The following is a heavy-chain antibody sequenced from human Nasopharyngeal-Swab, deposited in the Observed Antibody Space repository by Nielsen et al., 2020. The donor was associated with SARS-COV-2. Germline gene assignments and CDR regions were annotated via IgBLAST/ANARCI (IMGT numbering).Heavy chain of an antibody. V-gene: IGHV3-9*01. Sequence: SLKISCAASGFSFDDYVMHWVRQAPGKGLEWVSGISWNSGSIGYADSVTGRFTISRDNAKHSLYLHMNSLRGEDTAFYYCAKGVATTVITPAIDYWGQGILVTVSS. J-gene: IGHJ4*02. CDR2: ISWNSGSI. D-gene: IGHD4-17*01. CDR3: AKGVATTVITPAIDY. CDR1: GFSFDDYV.